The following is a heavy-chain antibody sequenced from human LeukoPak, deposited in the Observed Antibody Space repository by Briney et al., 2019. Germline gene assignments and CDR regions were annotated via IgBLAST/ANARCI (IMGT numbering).Heavy chain of an antibody. CDR1: QGSISSSY. V-gene: IGHV4-4*07. CDR3: ARDSRGYNGLFDP. Sequence: SETLSLTCTVSQGSISSSYWSWIRQPAGRTLEWVGRVYSSGITNYNPSLKSGVISSLDTSNNQFSLKLSSVTAADTAVYYCARDSRGYNGLFDPWGKGTLVTVSS. CDR2: VYSSGIT. J-gene: IGHJ5*02. D-gene: IGHD3-22*01.